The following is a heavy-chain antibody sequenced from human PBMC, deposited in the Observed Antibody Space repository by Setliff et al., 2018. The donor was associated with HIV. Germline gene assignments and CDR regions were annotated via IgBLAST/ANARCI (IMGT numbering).Heavy chain of an antibody. CDR2: IYYSGNT. V-gene: IGHV4-39*01. Sequence: PSETLSLTCSVSGDSIFTSTYYWSWIRQPPGKRLEWIGSIYYSGNTYYNPSLKSRATISVDTSKNQFFLNLSSVTATDSAVYYCARLGRPYSGQGWFDPWGQGTLVTVSS. CDR3: ARLGRPYSGQGWFDP. D-gene: IGHD5-12*01. J-gene: IGHJ5*02. CDR1: GDSIFTSTYY.